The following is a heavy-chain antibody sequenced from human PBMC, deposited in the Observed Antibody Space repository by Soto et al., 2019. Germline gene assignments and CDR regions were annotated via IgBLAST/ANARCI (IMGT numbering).Heavy chain of an antibody. J-gene: IGHJ4*02. CDR1: GGSISSSSYY. CDR2: IYYSGST. Sequence: PSETLSLTCTVSGGSISSSSYYWGWIRQPPGKGLEWIGSIYYSGSTYYNPSLKSRVTISVDTSKSQFSLKLSSVTAADTAVYYCARQQGSVVVTAYYFDYWGQGTLVTVSS. CDR3: ARQQGSVVVTAYYFDY. V-gene: IGHV4-39*01. D-gene: IGHD2-21*02.